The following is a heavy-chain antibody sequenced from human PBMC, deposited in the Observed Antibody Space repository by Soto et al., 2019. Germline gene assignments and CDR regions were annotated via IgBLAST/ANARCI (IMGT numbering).Heavy chain of an antibody. V-gene: IGHV5-10-1*01. CDR1: GYSFTSYC. CDR2: IDPSDSYT. J-gene: IGHJ4*02. D-gene: IGHD3-9*01. Sequence: GESLKISCKGSGYSFTSYCISWVRQMPWKGLEWRGRIDPSDSYTNYSPSFQGHVTISADKSISTAYLQWSSLKASDTAMYYCAVGTGDEVRYFDWLLRYWGPGPLLSVSS. CDR3: AVGTGDEVRYFDWLLRY.